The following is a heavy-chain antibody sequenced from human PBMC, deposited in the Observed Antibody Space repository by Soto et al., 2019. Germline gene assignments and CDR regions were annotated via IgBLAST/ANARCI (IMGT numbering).Heavy chain of an antibody. CDR1: GGSISSGYCY. Sequence: SETLSLTCSVTGGSISSGYCYWSWIRQPPGKGLEWIVNIYYSRNTYYNPSLKSRLIISIYTSQNHFSLKVGTATAPATDGYSCESSSLYGIDVWGQGTTVTVSS. CDR2: IYYSRNT. J-gene: IGHJ6*01. D-gene: IGHD1-7*01. V-gene: IGHV4-30-4*01. CDR3: ESSSLYGIDV.